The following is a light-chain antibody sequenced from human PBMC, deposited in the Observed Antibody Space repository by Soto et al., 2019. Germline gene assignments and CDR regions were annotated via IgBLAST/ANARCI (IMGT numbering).Light chain of an antibody. CDR1: SSDVGGYNY. V-gene: IGLV2-14*01. J-gene: IGLJ3*02. Sequence: QSALTQPASVSGSPGQSITISCTGTSSDVGGYNYVSWYQHHPPKAPKLMIYAVSNRPSGVSNRFSGSKSGNTASLTISGLQAEDEADYYCSSYTTSSTWLFGGGTKVTV. CDR2: AVS. CDR3: SSYTTSSTWL.